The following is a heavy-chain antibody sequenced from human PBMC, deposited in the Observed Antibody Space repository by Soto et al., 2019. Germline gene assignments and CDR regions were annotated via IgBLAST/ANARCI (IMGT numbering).Heavy chain of an antibody. J-gene: IGHJ4*02. D-gene: IGHD5-18*01. Sequence: LRLSCAASGFTFSSYAMSWVRQAPGKGLEWVSGISGSGGSTFYADSVKGRFTMSRDNSKKTLYKQMKSLRAEGTAGYYCAKAQYSYLMYARLFLDYWGQGTRVTFS. CDR3: AKAQYSYLMYARLFLDY. CDR2: ISGSGGST. CDR1: GFTFSSYA. V-gene: IGHV3-23*01.